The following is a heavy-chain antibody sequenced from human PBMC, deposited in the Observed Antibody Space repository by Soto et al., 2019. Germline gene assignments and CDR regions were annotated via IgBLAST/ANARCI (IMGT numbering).Heavy chain of an antibody. CDR1: GFTFSSYA. D-gene: IGHD3-9*01. CDR3: ARDTLNYDILTGYFPNNWFDP. CDR2: ISYDGSNK. V-gene: IGHV3-30-3*01. J-gene: IGHJ5*02. Sequence: QVQLVESGGGVVQPGRSLRLSCAASGFTFSSYAMHWVRQAPGKGLEWVAVISYDGSNKYYADSVKGRFTISRDNSKNTLYLQMNSLRAEDTAVYYCARDTLNYDILTGYFPNNWFDPWGQGTLVTVSS.